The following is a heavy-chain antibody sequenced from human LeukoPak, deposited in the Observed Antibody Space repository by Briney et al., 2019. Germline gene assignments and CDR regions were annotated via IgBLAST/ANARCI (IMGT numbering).Heavy chain of an antibody. CDR1: GFTFNSYS. V-gene: IGHV3-21*01. J-gene: IGHJ4*02. CDR2: ISSSSGYI. Sequence: GGSLRLSCAASGFTFNSYSMNWVRQTPGKGLEWVSSISSSSGYINYADSVKGRFTVSRDNAKNSLYLQMNSLRAEDTAVYYCARVMFGSSPLDYWGQGTLVTVSS. CDR3: ARVMFGSSPLDY. D-gene: IGHD3-10*02.